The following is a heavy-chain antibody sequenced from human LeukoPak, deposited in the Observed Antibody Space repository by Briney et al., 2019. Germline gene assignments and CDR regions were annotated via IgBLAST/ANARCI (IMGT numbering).Heavy chain of an antibody. V-gene: IGHV3-64*01. CDR2: ISSSGDNT. Sequence: PGRSLRLSCAASGXIFRNYAMHWVRQAPGKGLEYVSPISSSGDNTYYANSVRGRFTISRDNSKNTLFLQMGSLRAEDMAVYYCVREERGLAIDYWGQGTLVTVSS. CDR1: GXIFRNYA. D-gene: IGHD5-12*01. CDR3: VREERGLAIDY. J-gene: IGHJ4*02.